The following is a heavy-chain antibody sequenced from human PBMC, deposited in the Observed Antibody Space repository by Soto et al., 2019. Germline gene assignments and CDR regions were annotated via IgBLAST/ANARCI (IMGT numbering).Heavy chain of an antibody. J-gene: IGHJ4*02. D-gene: IGHD3-3*01. CDR2: IYYSGST. Sequence: PSETLSLTCTVSGGSISSGGYYWSWIRQHPGKGLEWIGYIYYSGSTYYNPSLKSRVTISVDTSKNQFSLKLGSVTPADTPVCYCGSSFGVAPAGPFTNWRQETLRTVPS. CDR1: GGSISSGGYY. CDR3: GSSFGVAPAGPFTN. V-gene: IGHV4-31*03.